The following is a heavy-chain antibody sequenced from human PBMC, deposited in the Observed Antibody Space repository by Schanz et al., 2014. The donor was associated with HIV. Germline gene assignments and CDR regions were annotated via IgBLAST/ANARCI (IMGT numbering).Heavy chain of an antibody. Sequence: QVQLVQSGAAVKKPGASVTVSCKASGYTFTNYAINWVRQAPGQGLEWMGWISNYIGNTDYAQNLQGRVTMTADTFTNIAYMERRSLTSDDTAVYYCARGSCSGGTCYSGDHWGQGTLVTVSA. CDR3: ARGSCSGGTCYSGDH. CDR1: GYTFTNYA. CDR2: ISNYIGNT. V-gene: IGHV1-18*01. D-gene: IGHD2-15*01. J-gene: IGHJ4*02.